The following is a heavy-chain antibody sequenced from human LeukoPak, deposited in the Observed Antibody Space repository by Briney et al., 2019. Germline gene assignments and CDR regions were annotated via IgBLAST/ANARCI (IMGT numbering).Heavy chain of an antibody. CDR2: ISYTGST. CDR1: GASINSAGYY. J-gene: IGHJ4*02. CDR3: ARGDY. V-gene: IGHV4-31*03. Sequence: PSETLSLTCTFSGASINSAGYYWSWIRQLPGKGLEWIGYISYTGSTYYNPSLKSRVIISRDTSKNQFSLKLSSVTAADTAIYYCARGDYWGQGTLVTVSS.